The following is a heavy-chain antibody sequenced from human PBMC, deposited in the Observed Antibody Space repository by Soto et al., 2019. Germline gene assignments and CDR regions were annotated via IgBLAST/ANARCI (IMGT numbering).Heavy chain of an antibody. D-gene: IGHD6-19*01. J-gene: IGHJ4*02. CDR1: GGSVSSRSYY. Sequence: SETLSLTCTVSGGSVSSRSYYWSWIRQPPGKGLEWIGYIYYSGSTNYNPSLKSRVTISVDTSKNQFSLKLSSVTAADTAVYYCARLNSGWYQWMNYFDYWGQGTLVTVSS. CDR2: IYYSGST. CDR3: ARLNSGWYQWMNYFDY. V-gene: IGHV4-61*01.